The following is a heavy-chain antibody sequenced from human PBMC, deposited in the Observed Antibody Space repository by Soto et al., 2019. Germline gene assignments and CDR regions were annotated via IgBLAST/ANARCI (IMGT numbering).Heavy chain of an antibody. CDR2: ISGKNGNT. V-gene: IGHV1-18*04. CDR1: GYTFISHG. D-gene: IGHD3-3*01. CDR3: ARVASSFRVVPDYGMDV. Sequence: QVQLVQSGVEVKKPGASVKVSCKASGYTFISHGISWVRQAPGQGLEWMGWISGKNGNTNYGQKHQGRGTLTTDTSTSTAYMELRSLRSYDTALYYCARVASSFRVVPDYGMDVWGQGTTVTVSS. J-gene: IGHJ6*02.